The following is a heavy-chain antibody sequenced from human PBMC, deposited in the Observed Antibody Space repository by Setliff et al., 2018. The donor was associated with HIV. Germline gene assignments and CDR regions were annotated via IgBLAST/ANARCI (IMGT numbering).Heavy chain of an antibody. V-gene: IGHV4-4*07. CDR3: ARDRHSSGLGSYGP. D-gene: IGHD3-10*01. J-gene: IGHJ5*02. CDR1: GGSFGVYR. Sequence: SETLSLTCTISGGSFGVYRWSWIWQSAGRGLEWIGRIDSSGTTDYKPSLKGRVAISVDTSRNQFSLRVPSVTAADTAVYFCARDRHSSGLGSYGPWGPGILVTVSS. CDR2: IDSSGTT.